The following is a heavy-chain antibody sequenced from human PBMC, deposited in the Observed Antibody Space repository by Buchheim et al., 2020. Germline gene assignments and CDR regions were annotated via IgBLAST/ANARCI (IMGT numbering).Heavy chain of an antibody. J-gene: IGHJ4*02. CDR1: GGSFSAYY. Sequence: QVQLQQWGAGLLKPSETLSLTCAVYGGSFSAYYWSWIRQPPGKGLEWIGEINHSGGTNYNPSLKSRVTISVDTSKNQFSLKLSSVTAADTAVYYCARVPISIDCSSTSCSRGYFDYWGQGNL. D-gene: IGHD2-2*01. V-gene: IGHV4-34*01. CDR3: ARVPISIDCSSTSCSRGYFDY. CDR2: INHSGGT.